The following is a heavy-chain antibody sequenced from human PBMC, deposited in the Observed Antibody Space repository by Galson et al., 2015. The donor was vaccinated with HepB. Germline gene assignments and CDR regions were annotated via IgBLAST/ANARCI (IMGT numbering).Heavy chain of an antibody. D-gene: IGHD2-15*01. CDR1: GGSLSSYY. V-gene: IGHV4-59*01. CDR3: ARKADGYCTGGSCGYNWFDP. Sequence: ETLSLTCTVSGGSLSSYYWSWIRKPPGKGLEWIGYISYSGTTNYNPSLRSRVTISLDTSKNQFSLKLRSVTAADTAVYYCARKADGYCTGGSCGYNWFDPWGQGTLVTVSS. J-gene: IGHJ5*02. CDR2: ISYSGTT.